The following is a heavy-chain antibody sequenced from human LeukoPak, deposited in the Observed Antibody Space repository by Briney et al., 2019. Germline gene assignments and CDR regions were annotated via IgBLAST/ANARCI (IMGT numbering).Heavy chain of an antibody. J-gene: IGHJ4*02. D-gene: IGHD4-17*01. CDR1: GGSISSNNW. V-gene: IGHV4-4*02. CDR3: ARASHDYGDYSHFDY. Sequence: PSGTLSLTCAVSGGSISSNNWWSWVRQPPGKGLEWIGEIYHSGSTKYNPSLNSRVTISLDKSKKQFSLEVSSVTAADTAVYYCARASHDYGDYSHFDYWGQGTLVTVSS. CDR2: IYHSGST.